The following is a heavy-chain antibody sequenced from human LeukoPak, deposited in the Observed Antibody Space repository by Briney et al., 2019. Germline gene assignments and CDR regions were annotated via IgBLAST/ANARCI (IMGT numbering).Heavy chain of an antibody. D-gene: IGHD5-18*01. CDR1: GFTFRDYY. V-gene: IGHV3-11*05. Sequence: GGSLRLSCVASGFTFRDYYMSWIRQAPGKGLEWISYISSNTTNTNYADSVKGRFTISRDNAKNSLFLQMNSLRPEDTAMYYCARGGTPMIILYYYGMDVWGQGTTVTVSS. J-gene: IGHJ6*02. CDR2: ISSNTTNT. CDR3: ARGGTPMIILYYYGMDV.